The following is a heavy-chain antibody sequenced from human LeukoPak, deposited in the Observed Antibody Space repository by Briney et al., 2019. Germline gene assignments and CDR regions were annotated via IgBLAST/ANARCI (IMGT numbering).Heavy chain of an antibody. J-gene: IGHJ6*04. CDR2: ISGSGGST. D-gene: IGHD2-2*01. Sequence: PTGGSLRLSCAASGFTFSSYAMSWVRQAPGKGLEWVSAISGSGGSTYYADSVKGRFTISRDNSKNTLYLQMNSLRAEDTAVYYCAKPRVPAANIYYYGMDVWGKGTTVTVSP. CDR3: AKPRVPAANIYYYGMDV. CDR1: GFTFSSYA. V-gene: IGHV3-23*01.